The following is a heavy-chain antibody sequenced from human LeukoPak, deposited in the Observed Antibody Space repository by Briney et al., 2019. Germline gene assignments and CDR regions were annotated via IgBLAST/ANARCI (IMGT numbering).Heavy chain of an antibody. D-gene: IGHD3-3*01. Sequence: GESLRLSCAASGFTFSSYGMHWVRQAPGKGLEWVAVISYDGSNKYYADSVKGRFTISRDNSKNTLYLQMNSLRAEDTAVYYCANNFWRRAERVGRNYWGQGTLVTVSS. CDR2: ISYDGSNK. V-gene: IGHV3-30*18. CDR1: GFTFSSYG. J-gene: IGHJ4*02. CDR3: ANNFWRRAERVGRNY.